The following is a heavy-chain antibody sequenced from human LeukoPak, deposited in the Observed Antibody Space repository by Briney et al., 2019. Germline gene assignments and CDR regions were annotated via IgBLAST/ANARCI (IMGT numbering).Heavy chain of an antibody. V-gene: IGHV4-39*07. CDR3: ARISASVGTSCYDMDV. CDR1: VGSISSSSYH. J-gene: IGHJ6*04. D-gene: IGHD4-23*01. CDR2: IYYSGST. Sequence: SETLSLTCTVSVGSISSSSYHWGWIRQPPGKGLEWIGSIYYSGSTHYNPSLKSRVTISVDTSKNQFSLKLSSVTAADTAVYYCARISASVGTSCYDMDVWGKGTTVTVSS.